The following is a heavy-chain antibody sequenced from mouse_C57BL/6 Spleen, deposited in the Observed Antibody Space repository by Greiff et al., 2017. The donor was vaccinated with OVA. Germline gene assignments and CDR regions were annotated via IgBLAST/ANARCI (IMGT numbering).Heavy chain of an antibody. CDR2: ISYDGSN. D-gene: IGHD2-3*01. J-gene: IGHJ3*01. CDR3: ARERDGYPAWFAY. CDR1: GYSITSGYF. V-gene: IGHV3-6*01. Sequence: EVQLQQSGPGLVKPSQSLSLTCSATGYSITSGYFWYWIRQFPGSILEWMGFISYDGSNNYNPSLKNRISITLDTSNNQFFLKFNSVTTEDTATYYCARERDGYPAWFAYWGQGTLVTVSA.